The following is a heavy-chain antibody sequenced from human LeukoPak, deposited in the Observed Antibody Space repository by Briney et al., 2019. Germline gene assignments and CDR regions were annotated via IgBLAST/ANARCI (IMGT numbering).Heavy chain of an antibody. Sequence: ASVKVSCKASGYTFTGYYMHWVRQAPAQGLEWMGWINPNSGGTNYAQKFQGWVTMTRDTSISTAYMELSRLRSDDTAVYYCARDRPSRHYDILTGYPKATYYFDYWGQGTLVTVSS. CDR2: INPNSGGT. V-gene: IGHV1-2*04. J-gene: IGHJ4*02. CDR3: ARDRPSRHYDILTGYPKATYYFDY. D-gene: IGHD3-9*01. CDR1: GYTFTGYY.